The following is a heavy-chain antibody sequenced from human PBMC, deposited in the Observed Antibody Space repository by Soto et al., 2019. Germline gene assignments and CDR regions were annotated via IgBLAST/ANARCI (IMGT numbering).Heavy chain of an antibody. CDR3: ARSPRGYSYGKFDY. V-gene: IGHV4-30-4*01. D-gene: IGHD5-18*01. CDR2: IYYSGST. Sequence: SETLSLTCTVSGGSISSGDYYWSWIRQPPGKGLEWIGYIYYSGSTYHNPSLKSRVTISVDTSKNQFSLKLSSVTAADTAVYYCARSPRGYSYGKFDYWGQGTLVTVSS. J-gene: IGHJ4*02. CDR1: GGSISSGDYY.